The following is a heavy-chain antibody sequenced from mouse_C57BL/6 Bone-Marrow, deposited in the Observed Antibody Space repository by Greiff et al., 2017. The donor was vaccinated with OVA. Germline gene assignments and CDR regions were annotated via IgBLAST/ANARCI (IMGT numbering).Heavy chain of an antibody. D-gene: IGHD1-1*01. Sequence: VQLQQSGPELVKPGASVKLSCKASGYTFTSYEINWVKQRPGQGLEWIGWIYPRGGSTKYNEKFKGKATLTVDTSSSTAYMELHSLTSEDSAVYVFAIYYYGSSLYYAMDYGGQGTSVTVSS. V-gene: IGHV1-85*01. CDR3: AIYYYGSSLYYAMDY. CDR2: IYPRGGST. CDR1: GYTFTSYE. J-gene: IGHJ4*01.